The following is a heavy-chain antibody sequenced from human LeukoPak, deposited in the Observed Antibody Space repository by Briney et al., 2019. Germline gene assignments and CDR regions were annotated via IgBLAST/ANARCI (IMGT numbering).Heavy chain of an antibody. CDR3: ARIAVAGIYYYGMDV. Sequence: PSETLSLTCTVSGGSISNSNYYWGWIRQPPGKGLEWIGSIYYSGSTYYNPSLKSRVTIPVDTSKNQFSLKLSSVTAADTAVYYCARIAVAGIYYYGMDVWGQGTTVTVSS. J-gene: IGHJ6*02. CDR1: GGSISNSNYY. CDR2: IYYSGST. V-gene: IGHV4-39*01. D-gene: IGHD6-19*01.